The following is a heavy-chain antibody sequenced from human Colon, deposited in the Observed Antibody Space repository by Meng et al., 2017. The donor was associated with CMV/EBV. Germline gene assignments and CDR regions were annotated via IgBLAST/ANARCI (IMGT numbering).Heavy chain of an antibody. J-gene: IGHJ4*02. CDR2: INPYSGDT. CDR1: GYTFTGYL. V-gene: IGHV1-2*02. CDR3: GTFGGDFDY. D-gene: IGHD3-3*01. Sequence: QVPLVQLWAEMREPGASVKVSCKASGYTFTGYLIHWVRQAPGQGLEWMGWINPYSGDTIYAQKFEVGVTMTRDASITTAYLELSSLKSDDTAVYYCGTFGGDFDYWGQGTLVTVSS.